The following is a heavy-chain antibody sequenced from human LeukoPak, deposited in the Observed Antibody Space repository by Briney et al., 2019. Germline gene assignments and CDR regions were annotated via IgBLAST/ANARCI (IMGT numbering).Heavy chain of an antibody. CDR1: GFTFGDYA. CDR2: IRSKAYGGTT. V-gene: IGHV3-49*04. J-gene: IGHJ4*02. Sequence: GGSLRLSCTASGFTFGDYAMSWVRQAPGGGVEGVGFIRSKAYGGTTEYAASVKGRFTISRDDSKSIAYLQMNSLKTEDTAVYYCTRGGFGELLYGDYWGQGTLVTVSS. CDR3: TRGGFGELLYGDY. D-gene: IGHD3-10*01.